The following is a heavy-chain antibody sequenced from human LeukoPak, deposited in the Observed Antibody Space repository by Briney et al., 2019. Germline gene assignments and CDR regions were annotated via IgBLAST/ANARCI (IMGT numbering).Heavy chain of an antibody. D-gene: IGHD2-21*01. CDR2: INPGTGVT. Sequence: AASVRVSCKASGYTFTGHFIFWVRQSPGQRLELMARINPGTGVTNYAQKFQGRVTVASDTSISTAYLDISRLTSDDTALYYCSREASCGSTSCPQDYWGQGTLVTVSS. CDR3: SREASCGSTSCPQDY. V-gene: IGHV1-2*06. J-gene: IGHJ4*02. CDR1: GYTFTGHF.